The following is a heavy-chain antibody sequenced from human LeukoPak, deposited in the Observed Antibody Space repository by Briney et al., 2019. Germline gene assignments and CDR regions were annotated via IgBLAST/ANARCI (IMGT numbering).Heavy chain of an antibody. V-gene: IGHV3-21*01. J-gene: IGHJ6*03. Sequence: GGSLRLSCAASGFTFSSYSMNWVRQAPGKGLEWVSSISSSSGYIYYADSVKGRFTISRGNAKNSLYLQMNSLRAEDTAVYYCARCGYSGYEGPYYYMDVWGKGTTVTVSS. CDR1: GFTFSSYS. CDR3: ARCGYSGYEGPYYYMDV. D-gene: IGHD5-12*01. CDR2: ISSSSGYI.